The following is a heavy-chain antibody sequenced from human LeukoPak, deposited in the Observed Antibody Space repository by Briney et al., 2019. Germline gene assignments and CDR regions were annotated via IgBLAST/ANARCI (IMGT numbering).Heavy chain of an antibody. CDR1: GYTFTSYY. D-gene: IGHD6-6*01. CDR2: INPSGGST. Sequence: ASVKVSCKASGYTFTSYYMHWVRQAPGQGLEWMGIINPSGGSTSYAQKFQGRVTMTGDTSISTAYMELSRLRSDDTAVYYCARDVPYSSSSDNFDYWGQGTLVTVSS. J-gene: IGHJ4*02. V-gene: IGHV1-46*01. CDR3: ARDVPYSSSSDNFDY.